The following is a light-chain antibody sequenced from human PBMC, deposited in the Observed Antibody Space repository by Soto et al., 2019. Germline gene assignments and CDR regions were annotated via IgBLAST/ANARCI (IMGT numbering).Light chain of an antibody. Sequence: EIVMTQSPATLSVSPGEKATLSCRASQSVSSNLAWYRQKPDQAPRLLIYGASTRATGIPARFSGSGSGTEFTLTISSLQSEDFAVYYGQQYNNWPLLTFGGGTKVEIK. V-gene: IGKV3-15*01. J-gene: IGKJ4*01. CDR3: QQYNNWPLLT. CDR1: QSVSSN. CDR2: GAS.